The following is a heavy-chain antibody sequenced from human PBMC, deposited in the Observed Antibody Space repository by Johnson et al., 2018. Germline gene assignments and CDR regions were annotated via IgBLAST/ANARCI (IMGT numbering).Heavy chain of an antibody. Sequence: QVQLQQWGAGLLKPSETLSLNCAVYGGSFSGYYWSWIRQPPGKGLEWIGEINHSGSTNYNPSLKSRVTIPVDTSKNQFSLKLSSGTAADTAVYYCARDRYSEGYAYYYYGRDVWGQGTTVTVSS. CDR1: GGSFSGYY. D-gene: IGHD5-18*01. CDR3: ARDRYSEGYAYYYYGRDV. J-gene: IGHJ6*02. CDR2: INHSGST. V-gene: IGHV4-34*01.